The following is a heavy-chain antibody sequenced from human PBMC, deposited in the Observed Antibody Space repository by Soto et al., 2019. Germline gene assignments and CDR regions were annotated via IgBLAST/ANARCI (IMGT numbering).Heavy chain of an antibody. Sequence: ASVKVACKASGYTFTSYDINWVRQATGQGLEWMGWMNPNSGNTGYAQKFQGRVTMTRNTSISTAYMELSSLRSEDTAVYYCARGRRGRRKGDYYYYMDVWGKGTTVTVSS. CDR1: GYTFTSYD. V-gene: IGHV1-8*01. D-gene: IGHD1-26*01. CDR3: ARGRRGRRKGDYYYYMDV. CDR2: MNPNSGNT. J-gene: IGHJ6*03.